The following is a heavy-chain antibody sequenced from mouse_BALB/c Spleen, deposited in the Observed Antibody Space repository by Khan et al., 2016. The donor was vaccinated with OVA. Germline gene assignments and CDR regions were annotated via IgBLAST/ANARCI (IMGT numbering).Heavy chain of an antibody. D-gene: IGHD2-12*01. CDR1: GYTFTSYW. J-gene: IGHJ4*01. V-gene: IGHV1-7*01. Sequence: QVQLQQSGAELAKPGASVKMSCKASGYTFTSYWMHWVKQRPGQGLEWIGYINPSTGYTEYNQKFKDKATLTTDKSSSTAYMQLSSLTSEDSAVYYCAASILFYFSIVYWGQGTSVTVSA. CDR3: AASILFYFSIVY. CDR2: INPSTGYT.